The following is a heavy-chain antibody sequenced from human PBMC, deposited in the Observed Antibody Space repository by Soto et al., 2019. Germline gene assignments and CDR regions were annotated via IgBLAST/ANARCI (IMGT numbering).Heavy chain of an antibody. CDR2: INTDGSTT. J-gene: IGHJ6*02. Sequence: VQLVESGGGLVQPGGSLRLSCAASEFTFNNYWMHWVRQVPGKGLEWVSRINTDGSTTNYADSVMGRFIISRDNADNTVYLQMNSLRAEDTAVYYCARGIYLKYGLDVWGQGATVTVSS. D-gene: IGHD3-16*02. V-gene: IGHV3-74*01. CDR3: ARGIYLKYGLDV. CDR1: EFTFNNYW.